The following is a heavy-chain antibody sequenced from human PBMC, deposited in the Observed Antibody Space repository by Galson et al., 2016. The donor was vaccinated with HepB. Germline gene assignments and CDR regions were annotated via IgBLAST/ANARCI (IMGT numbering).Heavy chain of an antibody. CDR3: ASGGWCDY. CDR2: ISWNSGII. Sequence: SLRLSCAASGFKFDDNAMHWVRQVPGKGLEWVSGISWNSGIIGYADSVKGRFTVSRDNAKNSLYLQMSSLRVEDTAVYYCASGGWCDYWGQGTLVTVSS. J-gene: IGHJ4*02. CDR1: GFKFDDNA. V-gene: IGHV3-9*01. D-gene: IGHD6-19*01.